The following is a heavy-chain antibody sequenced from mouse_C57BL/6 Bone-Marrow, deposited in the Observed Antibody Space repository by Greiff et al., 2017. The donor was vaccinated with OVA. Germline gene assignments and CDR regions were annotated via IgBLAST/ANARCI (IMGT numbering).Heavy chain of an antibody. J-gene: IGHJ3*01. CDR3: ARSAYYYGSSPWFAY. D-gene: IGHD1-1*01. Sequence: QVHVKQPGTELVKPGASVKLSCKASGYTFTSYWMHWVKQRPGQGLEWIGNINPSNGGTNYNEKFKSKATLTVDKSSSTAYMQLSSLTSEDSAVYYCARSAYYYGSSPWFAYWGQGTLVTVSA. CDR2: INPSNGGT. V-gene: IGHV1-53*01. CDR1: GYTFTSYW.